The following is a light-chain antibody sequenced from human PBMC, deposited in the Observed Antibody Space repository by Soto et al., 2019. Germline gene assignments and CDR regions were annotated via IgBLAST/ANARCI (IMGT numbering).Light chain of an antibody. J-gene: IGKJ1*01. Sequence: DIQVTQSPSTLSASVGDRVTITCRASQSISNWLAWYQQKPGKAPKLLIFKASTLESGVPSRFSGSGSGTEFTLNISSLQPDDFATYHCQQYDTYPRTFGQGTKVDIK. CDR2: KAS. CDR3: QQYDTYPRT. CDR1: QSISNW. V-gene: IGKV1-5*03.